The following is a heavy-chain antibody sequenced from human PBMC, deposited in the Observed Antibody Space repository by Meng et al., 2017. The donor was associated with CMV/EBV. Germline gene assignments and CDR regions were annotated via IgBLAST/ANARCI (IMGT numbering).Heavy chain of an antibody. CDR2: ISYDGSNK. CDR3: ASVIATADY. V-gene: IGHV3-30-3*01. CDR1: GFTFSSYA. Sequence: GESLKISCAASGFTFSSYAMHWVRQAPGKGLEWVAVISYDGSNKYYADSVKGRFTISRDKSKNALYLQMNSLRAEDTAVYYCASVIATADYWGQGTLVTVSS. J-gene: IGHJ4*02. D-gene: IGHD6-25*01.